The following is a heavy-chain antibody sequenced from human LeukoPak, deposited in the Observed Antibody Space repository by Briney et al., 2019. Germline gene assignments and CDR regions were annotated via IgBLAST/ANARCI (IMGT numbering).Heavy chain of an antibody. V-gene: IGHV4-30-4*02. Sequence: PSFTLSLTRTVSGGSLSSGYYYWRWIRQPPGKGLEWIGYIYYSGSTYYDPSLKSRLTISVDTSKNQFSLKLSSVTAADTAVYCCARFDDILTAFDYWGQGTLVSVSS. J-gene: IGHJ4*02. CDR3: ARFDDILTAFDY. D-gene: IGHD3-9*01. CDR2: IYYSGST. CDR1: GGSLSSGYYY.